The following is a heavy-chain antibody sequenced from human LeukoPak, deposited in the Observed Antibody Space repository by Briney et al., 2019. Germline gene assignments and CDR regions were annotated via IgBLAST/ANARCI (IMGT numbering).Heavy chain of an antibody. V-gene: IGHV3-21*01. J-gene: IGHJ4*02. D-gene: IGHD2-15*01. CDR3: ARDKVVAAKASDY. CDR1: GFTFSSYS. CDR2: ISSSSSYI. Sequence: GGSLRLSCAASGFTFSSYSMNWVRQAPGKGLEWVSSISSSSSYIYYADSVKGRFTISRDNAKNSLYLQMNSLRAEDTAVYYCARDKVVAAKASDYWGQGTLVTVSS.